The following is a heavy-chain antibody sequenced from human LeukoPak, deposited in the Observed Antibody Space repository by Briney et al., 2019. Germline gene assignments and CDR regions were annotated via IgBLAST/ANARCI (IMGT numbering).Heavy chain of an antibody. CDR2: IIPIFGTA. D-gene: IGHD5-18*01. CDR1: GGTFSSYA. V-gene: IGHV1-69*05. Sequence: SVKVSCKASGGTFSSYAISWVRQAPGQGLEWMGGIIPIFGTANYAQKFQGRVTITTDESTSTAYMELSSLRSEDTAVYYCARVNVEHSYGPPYYYYYMDVWGEGTTVTASS. J-gene: IGHJ6*03. CDR3: ARVNVEHSYGPPYYYYYMDV.